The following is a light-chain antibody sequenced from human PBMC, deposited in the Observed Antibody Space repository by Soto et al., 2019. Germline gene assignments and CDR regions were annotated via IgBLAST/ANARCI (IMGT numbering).Light chain of an antibody. J-gene: IGKJ1*01. CDR1: RSVSSSY. V-gene: IGKV3-20*01. CDR2: GAS. Sequence: EIGWTQSPGTLSFSPGERSTLSCRSSRSVSSSYLAWYQQKPGQAPRLLIYGASSRATGIPDRFSGSGSGTDFTLTISRLEPEDFAVYYCHQYGSSPRTFGQGTKVDIK. CDR3: HQYGSSPRT.